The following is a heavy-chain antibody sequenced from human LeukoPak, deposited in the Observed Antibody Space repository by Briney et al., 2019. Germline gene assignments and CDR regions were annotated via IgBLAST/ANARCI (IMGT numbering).Heavy chain of an antibody. J-gene: IGHJ4*02. V-gene: IGHV1-18*04. Sequence: ASVKVSCKASGYTFTSYGISWVRQAPGQGLEWMGWISAYNGNTNYAQKLQGRVTMTTDTSTSTAHMELRSLRSDDTAVYYCARDRGSSCLDYWGQGTLVTVSS. CDR2: ISAYNGNT. D-gene: IGHD6-13*01. CDR1: GYTFTSYG. CDR3: ARDRGSSCLDY.